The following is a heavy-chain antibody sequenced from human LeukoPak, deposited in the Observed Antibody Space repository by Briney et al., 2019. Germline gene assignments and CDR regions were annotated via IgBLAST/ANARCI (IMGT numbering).Heavy chain of an antibody. Sequence: PSETLSLTCTLSGGSISTYYWSWIRQPPGKGLEWIGYIYHSGGTNYNPPLKSRVTISVDTSKNQFSLKLSSVTAADTAVYYCARGGGYASPIGYWGQGALVTVSS. CDR1: GGSISTYY. CDR2: IYHSGGT. V-gene: IGHV4-59*01. D-gene: IGHD5-12*01. CDR3: ARGGGYASPIGY. J-gene: IGHJ4*02.